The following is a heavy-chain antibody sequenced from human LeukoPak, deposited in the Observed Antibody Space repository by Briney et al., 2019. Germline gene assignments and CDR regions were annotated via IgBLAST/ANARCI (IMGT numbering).Heavy chain of an antibody. V-gene: IGHV4-59*11. J-gene: IGHJ2*01. CDR2: TYYSGST. D-gene: IGHD6-19*01. CDR1: GGSISSHY. Sequence: SETLSLTCTVSGGSISSHYWSWIRQPPGKGLKGIGYTYYSGSTNYNPSLKSRVTISIDTSKNLFSLKLSSVTAADTAVYSCARGGSGWDWYFDLWGRGTLVTVSS. CDR3: ARGGSGWDWYFDL.